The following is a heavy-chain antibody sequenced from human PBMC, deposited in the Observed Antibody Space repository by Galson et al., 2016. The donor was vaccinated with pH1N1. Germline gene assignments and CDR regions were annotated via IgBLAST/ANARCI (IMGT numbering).Heavy chain of an antibody. CDR2: TYTGSST. Sequence: ATLSLTSAVTGASVSNTYYTWIRHPPGKVLEWIGFTYTGSSTKYNPSLKSRFTISVDTSKNHFSLQLISVTAAGTAVYYCSRVNHLRGRGFDIWGQGIMVTVSS. CDR3: SRVNHLRGRGFDI. CDR1: GASVSNTY. J-gene: IGHJ3*02. V-gene: IGHV4-4*09. D-gene: IGHD2-15*01.